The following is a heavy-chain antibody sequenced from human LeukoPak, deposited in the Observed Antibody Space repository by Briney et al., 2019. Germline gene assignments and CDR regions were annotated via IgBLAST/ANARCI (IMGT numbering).Heavy chain of an antibody. CDR3: AKGLRPYSGSPIGY. J-gene: IGHJ4*02. CDR2: ISWNSDSI. V-gene: IGHV3-9*01. CDR1: GFTFDDYA. D-gene: IGHD1-26*01. Sequence: GGSLRLSCAASGFTFDDYAMHWVRHAPGKGLEWVSGISWNSDSIGYADSVKGRFTISRDNAKNSLYLQMNSLRAEDTALYYCAKGLRPYSGSPIGYWGQGTLVTVSS.